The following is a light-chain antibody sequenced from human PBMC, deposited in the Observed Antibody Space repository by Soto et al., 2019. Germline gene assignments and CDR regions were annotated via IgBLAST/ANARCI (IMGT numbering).Light chain of an antibody. CDR3: SSYTSSSTLV. V-gene: IGLV2-14*01. J-gene: IGLJ3*02. CDR2: DVT. CDR1: SRDVGGYNY. Sequence: QSALTQPASVSGSPGQSITISCTGTSRDVGGYNYVSWYQQHPGKAPKLMIYDVTSRPSGISYRFSGSKSGNTASLTISGLQAEDEADYYCSSYTSSSTLVFGGGTKLTVL.